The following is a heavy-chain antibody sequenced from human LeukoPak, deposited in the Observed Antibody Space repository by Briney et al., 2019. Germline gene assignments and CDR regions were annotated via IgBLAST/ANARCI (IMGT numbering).Heavy chain of an antibody. CDR2: IYYSGST. D-gene: IGHD6-19*01. J-gene: IGHJ6*02. V-gene: IGHV4-30-4*07. Sequence: SQTLSLTCAVSGGSISSGGYSWSWIRQPPGKGLEWIGHIYYSGSTKYNPSLKSRLTISVDTSMSQFSLKLSSVTAADTALYYCAREKIAVAGIVYYFYGMDVWGQGTTVTVSS. CDR3: AREKIAVAGIVYYFYGMDV. CDR1: GGSISSGGYS.